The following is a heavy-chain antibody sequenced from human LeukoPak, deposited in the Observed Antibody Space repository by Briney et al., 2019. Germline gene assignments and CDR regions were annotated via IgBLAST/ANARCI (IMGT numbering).Heavy chain of an antibody. CDR2: IKEDGSEK. CDR3: VREGKWEMPTTTGSFDY. Sequence: SGRCLRLSCAASGFTYSNYWMNWVRQAPEKGLEWGANIKEDGSEKYYVDSVKGRFTICRDNAENSLYLQMTRLRAEDTAVHYCVREGKWEMPTTTGSFDYWGQGTLVTVSS. CDR1: GFTYSNYW. J-gene: IGHJ4*02. D-gene: IGHD5-24*01. V-gene: IGHV3-7*01.